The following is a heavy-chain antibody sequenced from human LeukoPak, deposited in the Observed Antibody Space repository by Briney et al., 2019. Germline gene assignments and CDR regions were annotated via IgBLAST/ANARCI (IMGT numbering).Heavy chain of an antibody. J-gene: IGHJ4*02. D-gene: IGHD3-22*01. Sequence: SETLSLTCSVSGGSISGFYWSWIRQPPGKGLEWIGHIYYTGSNYNRPSLKTRVTMSLDTSKNQLFLNLSSLTAADTAVYYCARSYYDSSGYRHYDYWGQGTLVTVSS. CDR2: IYYTGSN. CDR1: GGSISGFY. CDR3: ARSYYDSSGYRHYDY. V-gene: IGHV4-59*01.